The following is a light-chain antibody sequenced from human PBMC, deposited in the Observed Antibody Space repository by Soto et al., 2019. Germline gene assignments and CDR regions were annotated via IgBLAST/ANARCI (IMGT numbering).Light chain of an antibody. CDR1: QTIDQK. CDR2: DAC. J-gene: IGKJ1*01. CDR3: QQYDLYWT. Sequence: DIQMTQSPSSLSASVGDRVIITCRASQTIDQKLAWYQQKPGQAPKLLIFDACTLESGVPSRFSGSGSGTDFSLSINSLQPDDLATYYCQQYDLYWTFGQGTKVDIK. V-gene: IGKV1-5*01.